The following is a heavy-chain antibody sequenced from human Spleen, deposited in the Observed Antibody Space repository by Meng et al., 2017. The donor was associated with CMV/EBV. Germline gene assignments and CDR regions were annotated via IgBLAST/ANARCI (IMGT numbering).Heavy chain of an antibody. D-gene: IGHD6-6*01. Sequence: GSLRLSCTVSGGSVSSSSYYWGWIRQPPGKGLEWIGSIYHSGSTYYNPSLKSRVTISVDTSKNQFSLKLSSVTAADTAVYYCARAPTPYSSSFDYWGQGTLVTVSS. CDR1: GGSVSSSSYY. CDR3: ARAPTPYSSSFDY. CDR2: IYHSGST. J-gene: IGHJ4*02. V-gene: IGHV4-39*07.